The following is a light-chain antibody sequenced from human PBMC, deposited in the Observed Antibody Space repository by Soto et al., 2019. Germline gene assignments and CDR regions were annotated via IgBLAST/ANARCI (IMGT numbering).Light chain of an antibody. V-gene: IGLV2-14*01. CDR1: KNDFGLYDH. CDR3: SSYTTSTLEV. Sequence: SVLAHPGPGGGFPGHPITMSGTGPKNDFGLYDHVSWYQQHPGEAPKLMIYGVTNRPSGVSNRFSGSKSCNTASLTISGLQAEDEADYFCSSYTTSTLEVFGTGTKVTVL. J-gene: IGLJ1*01. CDR2: GVT.